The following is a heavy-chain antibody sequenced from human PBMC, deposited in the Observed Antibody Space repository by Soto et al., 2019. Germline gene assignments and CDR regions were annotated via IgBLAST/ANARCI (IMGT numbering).Heavy chain of an antibody. J-gene: IGHJ6*02. CDR3: ARIVEQPSGYHYYYGMDV. CDR2: TYYRSKWYN. CDR1: GDSVSSNSAA. V-gene: IGHV6-1*01. D-gene: IGHD6-13*01. Sequence: PSQTLSLTCAISGDSVSSNSAAWNWIRQSPSRGLEWLGRTYYRSKWYNDYAVSVKSRITINPDTSKNQFSLQLNSVTPEDAAVYYCARIVEQPSGYHYYYGMDVWGQGTTVTVSS.